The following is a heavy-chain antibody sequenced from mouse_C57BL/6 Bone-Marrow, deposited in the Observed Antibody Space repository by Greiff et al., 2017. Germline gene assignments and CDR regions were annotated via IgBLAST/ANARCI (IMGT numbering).Heavy chain of an antibody. J-gene: IGHJ2*01. D-gene: IGHD1-1*01. CDR3: ARSGFTTVVAPYYFDY. V-gene: IGHV1-4*01. CDR2: INPSSGYT. CDR1: GYTFTSYT. Sequence: QVQLQQSGAELARPGASVKMSCKASGYTFTSYTMHWVKQRPGQGLEWIGYINPSSGYTKYNQKFKDKATLTADKSSSTAYMQLSSLTSEDSAVYYCARSGFTTVVAPYYFDYWGQGTTLTVSS.